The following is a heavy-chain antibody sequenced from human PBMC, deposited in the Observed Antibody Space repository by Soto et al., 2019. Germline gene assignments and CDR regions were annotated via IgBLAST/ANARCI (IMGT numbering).Heavy chain of an antibody. CDR3: ARKDSGYADYMDV. CDR2: IYYSGST. V-gene: IGHV4-31*03. CDR1: GGSISSGGYY. J-gene: IGHJ6*03. Sequence: TSETLSLTCTVSGGSISSGGYYWSWIRQHPGKGLEWIGYIYYSGSTYYNPSLKSRVTMSVDTSENQFSLRLSSVTAADTAVYYCARKDSGYADYMDVWGKGTTVTV. D-gene: IGHD5-12*01.